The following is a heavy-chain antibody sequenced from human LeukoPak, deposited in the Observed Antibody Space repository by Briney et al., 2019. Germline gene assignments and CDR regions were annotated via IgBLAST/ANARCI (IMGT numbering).Heavy chain of an antibody. D-gene: IGHD2-8*02. J-gene: IGHJ4*02. CDR3: AKDSATSGRFDY. Sequence: KTGGSLRLSCAASGFTFSSYAMSWVRQAPGKRLESVSAISGSGGTTYYGDPVKGRFSISRDNSKNTLYLQMNSLRAEDTAVYFCAKDSATSGRFDYWGQGSLVTVSS. CDR1: GFTFSSYA. V-gene: IGHV3-23*01. CDR2: ISGSGGTT.